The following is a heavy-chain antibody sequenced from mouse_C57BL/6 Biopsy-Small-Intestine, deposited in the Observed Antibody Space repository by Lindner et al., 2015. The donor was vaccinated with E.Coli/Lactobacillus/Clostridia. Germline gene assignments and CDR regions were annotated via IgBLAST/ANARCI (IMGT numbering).Heavy chain of an antibody. J-gene: IGHJ2*01. CDR3: ASYGNSLGY. D-gene: IGHD1-1*01. CDR2: IYPGDGDT. CDR1: GYAFSSSW. Sequence: VQLQESGPELVKPGASVKISCKASGYAFSSSWMNWVKQRPGKGLDWIGRIYPGDGDTHYNGKFKGKATLTADKSSSTAYIQLSSLTSEDSAVYFCASYGNSLGYWGQGTTLTVSS. V-gene: IGHV1-82*01.